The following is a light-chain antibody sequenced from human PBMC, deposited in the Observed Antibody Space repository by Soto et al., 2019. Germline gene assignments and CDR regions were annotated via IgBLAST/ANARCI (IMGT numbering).Light chain of an antibody. CDR3: SSFTSSNTVL. CDR1: SSDVGGYNY. J-gene: IGLJ2*01. V-gene: IGLV2-14*01. Sequence: QSVLTQPASVSGSPGQSITISCTGTSSDVGGYNYVSWYQQHPGKAPKLIIYNVSNRPSGVSNRFSGSRSGNTASLTISGLQAEDEGHYYCSSFTSSNTVLFGGG. CDR2: NVS.